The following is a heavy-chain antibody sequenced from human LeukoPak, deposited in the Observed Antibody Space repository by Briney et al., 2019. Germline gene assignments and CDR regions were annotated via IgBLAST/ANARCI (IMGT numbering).Heavy chain of an antibody. J-gene: IGHJ5*02. CDR2: MNPNSGNT. D-gene: IGHD2-8*01. CDR3: ARVSGGRILYYYYSWFDP. V-gene: IGHV1-8*01. Sequence: ASVKVSCKASGYTFTSYDINWVRQATGQGLEWMGWMNPNSGNTGYAQKFQGRVTMTRNTSISTAYMELSSLRSEDTAVYYCARVSGGRILYYYYSWFDPWGQGTLVTVSS. CDR1: GYTFTSYD.